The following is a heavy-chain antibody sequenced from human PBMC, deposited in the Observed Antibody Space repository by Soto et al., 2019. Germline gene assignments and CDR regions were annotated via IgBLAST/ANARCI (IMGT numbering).Heavy chain of an antibody. V-gene: IGHV4-31*03. Sequence: PSETLSLTCTVSGGSISSGGYYWSWIRQHPGKGLEWIGYIYYGGSTYYNPSLKSRVTISVDTSKNQFSLKLSSVTAADTAVYYCARGQYSSSWYWFDPWGQGTLVTVSS. J-gene: IGHJ5*02. CDR2: IYYGGST. CDR3: ARGQYSSSWYWFDP. CDR1: GGSISSGGYY. D-gene: IGHD6-13*01.